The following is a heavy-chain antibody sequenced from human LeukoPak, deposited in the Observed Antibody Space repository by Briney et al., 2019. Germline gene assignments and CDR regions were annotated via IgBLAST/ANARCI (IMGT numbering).Heavy chain of an antibody. D-gene: IGHD3-3*01. Sequence: ASVEVSCKASGYTFTTYTIHWVRQAPGQRLEWMGWINAGNGNTKYSQEFQDRVTITRDTSASTAYMELSSLRSEGMAVYYCARARYETRIWPKSRYDYYHYMDVWGKGTTVTVSS. CDR2: INAGNGNT. CDR1: GYTFTTYT. J-gene: IGHJ6*03. V-gene: IGHV1-3*03. CDR3: ARARYETRIWPKSRYDYYHYMDV.